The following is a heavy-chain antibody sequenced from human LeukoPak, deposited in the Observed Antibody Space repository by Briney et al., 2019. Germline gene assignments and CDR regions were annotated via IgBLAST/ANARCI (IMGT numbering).Heavy chain of an antibody. V-gene: IGHV1-18*01. CDR1: GYTFTTYG. Sequence: ASVKVSCKASGYTFTTYGISWVRQAPGQGLEWMGWISGYNGNTNYAQKLQDRVTVTTDTSTSTAYMELRSLRSDDTAMYYCARQGVYYASGSSIPPFDYWGLGTLVTVSS. CDR2: ISGYNGNT. J-gene: IGHJ4*02. CDR3: ARQGVYYASGSSIPPFDY. D-gene: IGHD3-10*01.